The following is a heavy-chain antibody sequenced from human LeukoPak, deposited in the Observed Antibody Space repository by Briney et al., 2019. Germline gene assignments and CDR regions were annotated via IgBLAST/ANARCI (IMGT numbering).Heavy chain of an antibody. CDR3: ARVFTMVRGPPNFDY. CDR2: MNPNSGNT. J-gene: IGHJ4*02. Sequence: GASVKVSCKASGYTFTSYDINWVRRATGQGLEWMGWMNPNSGNTGYAQKFQGRVTMTRNTSISTAYMELSSLRSEDTAVYYCARVFTMVRGPPNFDYWGQGTLVTVSS. CDR1: GYTFTSYD. V-gene: IGHV1-8*01. D-gene: IGHD3-10*01.